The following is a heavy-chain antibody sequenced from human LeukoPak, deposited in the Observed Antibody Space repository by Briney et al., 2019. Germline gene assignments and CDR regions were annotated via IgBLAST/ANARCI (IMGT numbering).Heavy chain of an antibody. CDR3: TRTRSYYDSSAFDY. Sequence: GGSLRLSCIGSGFTFGDYAMSWVRQAPGKGLEWVGFIRSRPYGGTTEYAASVKGRFTISRDDSKSIAYLQMNSLRTEGTAVYYCTRTRSYYDSSAFDYWGQGTLVTVSS. CDR1: GFTFGDYA. J-gene: IGHJ4*02. V-gene: IGHV3-49*04. D-gene: IGHD3-22*01. CDR2: IRSRPYGGTT.